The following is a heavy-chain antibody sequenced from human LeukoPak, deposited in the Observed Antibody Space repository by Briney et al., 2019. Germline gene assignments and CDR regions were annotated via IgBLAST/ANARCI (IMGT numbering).Heavy chain of an antibody. CDR1: GFTFSSYS. J-gene: IGHJ6*02. V-gene: IGHV3-53*01. Sequence: PGGSLRLSCAASGFTFSSYSMSWVRQAPGKGLEWVSAVYSNDNTYYADPVKGRFSISRDKSKNTLYLQMNSLRAEDTAVYYCGSSTAHYYNYGMDVWGQGATVTVSS. CDR3: GSSTAHYYNYGMDV. D-gene: IGHD2-21*02. CDR2: VYSNDNT.